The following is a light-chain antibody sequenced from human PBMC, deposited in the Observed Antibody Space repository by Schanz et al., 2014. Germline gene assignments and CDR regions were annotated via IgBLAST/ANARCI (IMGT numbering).Light chain of an antibody. V-gene: IGLV1-51*01. CDR2: DNN. Sequence: QSVLTQPPSVSAAPGQKVTISCSGSSSNIGNNYVSWYQQLPGTAPKLLIYDNNKRPSGIPDRFSGSKSGTSATLGITGPXTGDEADYYCGTWDSSLSGGVFGGGTKLTVL. CDR1: SSNIGNNY. CDR3: GTWDSSLSGGV. J-gene: IGLJ2*01.